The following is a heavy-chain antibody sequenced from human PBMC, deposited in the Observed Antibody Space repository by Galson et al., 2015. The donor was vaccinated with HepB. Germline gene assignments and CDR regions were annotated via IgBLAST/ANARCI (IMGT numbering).Heavy chain of an antibody. J-gene: IGHJ5*02. Sequence: SVKVSCKASGGTFSTNGITWVRQAPGQGFEWVGRIIPFVDMTHYAERFQGRLTITADRSTSTANMELRSLTSEDTAVYYCARVGCSGRTCYLESWGQGTLVAVSS. CDR3: ARVGCSGRTCYLES. D-gene: IGHD2-15*01. CDR1: GGTFSTNG. CDR2: IIPFVDMT. V-gene: IGHV1-69*04.